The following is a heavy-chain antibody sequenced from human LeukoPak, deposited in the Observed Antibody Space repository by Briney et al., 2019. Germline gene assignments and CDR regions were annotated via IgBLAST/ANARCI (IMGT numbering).Heavy chain of an antibody. CDR3: ASSEMATTY. D-gene: IGHD5-24*01. J-gene: IGHJ4*02. Sequence: PSETLSLTCTVSGGSISSYYWSWLRQPPGKGLEWIGEINHSGSTNYNPSLKSRVTISVDTSKNQFSLKLSSVTAADTAVYYCASSEMATTYWGQGTLVTVSS. CDR1: GGSISSYY. CDR2: INHSGST. V-gene: IGHV4-34*01.